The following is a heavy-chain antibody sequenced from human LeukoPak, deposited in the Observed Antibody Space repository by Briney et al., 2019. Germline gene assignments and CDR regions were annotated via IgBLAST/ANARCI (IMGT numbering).Heavy chain of an antibody. D-gene: IGHD3-10*01. CDR3: ARGRGGYYYGSGPNWFDP. J-gene: IGHJ5*02. Sequence: GASVKVSCRVSGYTLTELSMHWVRQAPGKGLEWMGGFDPEEGETIYVQKFQGRDTMTEDTSTDTAYMELSSLSSEDTAVYYCARGRGGYYYGSGPNWFDPWGQGTLVTVSS. CDR1: GYTLTELS. CDR2: FDPEEGET. V-gene: IGHV1-24*01.